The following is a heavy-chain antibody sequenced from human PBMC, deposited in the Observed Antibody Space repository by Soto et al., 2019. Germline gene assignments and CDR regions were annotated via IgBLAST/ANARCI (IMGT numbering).Heavy chain of an antibody. Sequence: QVQLVQSGAEVKKPGASVKVSCKASGYTFTSYAMHWVRQAPGQRLEWMGWINAGNGNTKYSQKFQGRVTITRDTAASTAYMELSSLRSEDTAVYYCARAGSSDAFDIWCQGTMVTVSS. CDR3: ARAGSSDAFDI. CDR1: GYTFTSYA. CDR2: INAGNGNT. J-gene: IGHJ3*02. V-gene: IGHV1-3*01.